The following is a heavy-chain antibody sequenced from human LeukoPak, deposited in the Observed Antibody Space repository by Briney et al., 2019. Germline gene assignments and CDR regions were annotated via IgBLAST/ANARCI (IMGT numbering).Heavy chain of an antibody. J-gene: IGHJ4*02. Sequence: ASVKVSCKAFGYTFTGYYMHWVRQAPGQGLEWMGWINPNIGGTEYAQKFQGRVTMTRDTSISTGYMELSRLGSDDTAVYYCARIRGGNNYHFDYWGQGTLVTVSS. D-gene: IGHD1-26*01. CDR1: GYTFTGYY. V-gene: IGHV1-2*02. CDR3: ARIRGGNNYHFDY. CDR2: INPNIGGT.